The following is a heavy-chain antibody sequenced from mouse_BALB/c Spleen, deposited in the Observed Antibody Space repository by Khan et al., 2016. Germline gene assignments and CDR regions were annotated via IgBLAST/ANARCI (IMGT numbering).Heavy chain of an antibody. V-gene: IGHV1-7*01. CDR1: GYTFTSYW. CDR3: ASYGSSYYYAMDY. CDR2: INPSTGYT. J-gene: IGHJ4*01. D-gene: IGHD1-1*01. Sequence: QVQLQQSGAELAKPGASVKMSFKASGYTFTSYWMHWVKQRPGQGLEWIGYINPSTGYTEYNQKFKDKATLTADKSSSTAYMQLSSLTSEDSAVYYCASYGSSYYYAMDYWGQGTSVTVSS.